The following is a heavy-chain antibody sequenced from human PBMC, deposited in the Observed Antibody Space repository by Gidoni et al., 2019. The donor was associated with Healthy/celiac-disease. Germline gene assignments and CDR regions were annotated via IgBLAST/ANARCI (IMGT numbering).Heavy chain of an antibody. CDR2: ISWNSGSI. CDR3: AKDIQYGSGWYYFDY. V-gene: IGHV3-9*01. Sequence: EVQLVESGGGLVQPGRSLRLSCAASGFTFADYAMHWVRQAPGKGLEWVSGISWNSGSIGYADSVKGRFTISRDNAKNSLYLQMNRLRAEDTALYYCAKDIQYGSGWYYFDYWGQGTLVTVSS. D-gene: IGHD6-19*01. J-gene: IGHJ4*02. CDR1: GFTFADYA.